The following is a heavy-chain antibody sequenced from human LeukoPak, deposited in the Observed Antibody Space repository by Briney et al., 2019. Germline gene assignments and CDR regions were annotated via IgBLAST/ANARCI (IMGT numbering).Heavy chain of an antibody. CDR3: ARGPYSYDSSGAFDI. CDR2: IYYSGSI. Sequence: SETLSLTCAVSDYSSSSDYYWGWIRQPPGKGLEWIGSIYYSGSIYYNPSLKSRVTISVDTSKNQFSLKLSSVTAADTAVYFCARGPYSYDSSGAFDIWGQGTMVTVSS. J-gene: IGHJ3*02. V-gene: IGHV4-38-2*01. CDR1: DYSSSSDYY. D-gene: IGHD3-22*01.